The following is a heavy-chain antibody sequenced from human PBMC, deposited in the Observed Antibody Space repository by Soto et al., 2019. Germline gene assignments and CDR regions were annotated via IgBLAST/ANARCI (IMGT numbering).Heavy chain of an antibody. J-gene: IGHJ6*02. D-gene: IGHD4-17*01. CDR2: IDPSDSYT. Sequence: PGESLKISCKGSGYSFTSYWISWVRQIPGEGLEWMGRIDPSDSYTNYSPSFQGHVTISADNSISTAYLQWSSLKASDTAMYYCARHLTLRYGDYVNYYYYYGMDVWGQGTTVTVSS. V-gene: IGHV5-10-1*01. CDR1: GYSFTSYW. CDR3: ARHLTLRYGDYVNYYYYYGMDV.